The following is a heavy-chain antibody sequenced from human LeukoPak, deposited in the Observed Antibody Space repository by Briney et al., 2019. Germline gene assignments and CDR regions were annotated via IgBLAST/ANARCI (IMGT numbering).Heavy chain of an antibody. Sequence: GGSLRLSCAASGFTFRSHDMSWVRQAPGKGLEWVSGISASGGSTFYADSVKGRFTISRDNSKNTLYLQMNSLRAEDTAVYYCAKVRRSFSDYEVGWGQGTLVTVSS. CDR2: ISASGGST. CDR1: GFTFRSHD. CDR3: AKVRRSFSDYEVG. V-gene: IGHV3-23*01. J-gene: IGHJ4*02. D-gene: IGHD5-12*01.